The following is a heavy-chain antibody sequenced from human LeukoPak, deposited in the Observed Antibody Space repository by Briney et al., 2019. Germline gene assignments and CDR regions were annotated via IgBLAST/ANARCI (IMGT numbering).Heavy chain of an antibody. CDR3: ARSPYYYGSGSYALFDY. CDR2: IYTSGST. D-gene: IGHD3-10*01. V-gene: IGHV4-61*02. Sequence: SQTLSLTCTVSGGSISSGSYYWSWIRQPAGKGLEWIGRIYTSGSTNYNPSLKSRVTISVDTSKNQFSLKLSSVTAADTAVYYCARSPYYYGSGSYALFDYWGQGTLVTVSS. J-gene: IGHJ4*02. CDR1: GGSISSGSYY.